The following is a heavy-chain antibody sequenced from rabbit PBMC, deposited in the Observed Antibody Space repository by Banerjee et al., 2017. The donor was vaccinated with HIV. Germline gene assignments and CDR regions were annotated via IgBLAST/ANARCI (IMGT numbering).Heavy chain of an antibody. J-gene: IGHJ4*01. CDR1: GFDFSNYY. Sequence: QEQLVESGGGLVQPGGSPTLSCKASGFDFSNYYMTWVRQAPGKGLEWIGWISGDGSTYYATWVNGRFSISRENTQNTVSLQMNSLTAADTANYFCARYSSATYGLWGPGTLVTVS. CDR2: ISGDGST. D-gene: IGHD4-1*01. V-gene: IGHV1S47*01. CDR3: ARYSSATYGL.